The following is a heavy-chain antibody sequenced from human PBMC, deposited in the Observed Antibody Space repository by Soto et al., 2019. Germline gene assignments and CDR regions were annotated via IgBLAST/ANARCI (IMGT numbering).Heavy chain of an antibody. CDR3: ARGGDSYGDDY. V-gene: IGHV1-18*01. D-gene: IGHD5-18*01. CDR2: ISAYNGDT. Sequence: QVQLVQSGGEVKKPGASVKVSCKASGYTFTSFGITWVRQAPGHGLEWMGWISAYNGDTKYAQKVQGRVTMTTDTATNTAHMELRSRRPDDTAVYYCARGGDSYGDDYWGQGTLVTVSS. CDR1: GYTFTSFG. J-gene: IGHJ4*02.